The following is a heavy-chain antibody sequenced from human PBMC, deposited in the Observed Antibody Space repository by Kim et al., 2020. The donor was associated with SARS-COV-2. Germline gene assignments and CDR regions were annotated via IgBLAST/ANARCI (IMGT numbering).Heavy chain of an antibody. CDR3: ARVGGYRYPFDY. V-gene: IGHV3-48*02. J-gene: IGHJ4*02. Sequence: YYADSVKGRFTISRDNAKNSLYLQMNSLRDEDTAVYYCARVGGYRYPFDYWGQGTLVTVSS. D-gene: IGHD5-12*01.